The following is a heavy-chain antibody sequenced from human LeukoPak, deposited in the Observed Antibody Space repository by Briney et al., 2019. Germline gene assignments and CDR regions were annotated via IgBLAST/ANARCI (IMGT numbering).Heavy chain of an antibody. V-gene: IGHV3-21*01. CDR3: ARDRVPLLRYFDWTAP. CDR2: ISGSSSYI. Sequence: GGSLRLSCAASGFTFSSYSMNWVRQAPGKGLEWVSSISGSSSYIYYADSVKGRFTISRDNAKNSLYLQMNSLSAEDTAVYYCARDRVPLLRYFDWTAPWGQGTLVTVSS. D-gene: IGHD3-9*01. CDR1: GFTFSSYS. J-gene: IGHJ5*02.